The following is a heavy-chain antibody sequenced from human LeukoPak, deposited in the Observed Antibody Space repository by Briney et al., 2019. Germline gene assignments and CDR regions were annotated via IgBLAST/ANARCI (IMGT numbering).Heavy chain of an antibody. CDR1: GFTFSSYA. CDR2: IRYDGSER. Sequence: GGSLRLSCAASGFTFSSYAMHWVRQAPGKGLEWVAVIRYDGSERYYADSEKGRFTISRDDSKNTLYLQMNALRTEDTAVYYCAKRGSAWDLDYWGQGTLVTVPS. CDR3: AKRGSAWDLDY. J-gene: IGHJ4*02. V-gene: IGHV3-30*02. D-gene: IGHD6-19*01.